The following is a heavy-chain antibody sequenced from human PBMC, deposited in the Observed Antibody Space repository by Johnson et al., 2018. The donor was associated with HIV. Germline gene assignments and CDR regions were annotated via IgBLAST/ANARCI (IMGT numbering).Heavy chain of an antibody. V-gene: IGHV3-30*04. Sequence: QVQLVESGGGVVQPGRSLRLSCTASGFTFSSYAMHWVRQAPGKGLAWVSVISSDGSNKYYADSVKGRFTISQDSSKNTLYLQMNSLRAEDTAVYYCAKEDPVRGYSGYVDAFDIWGQGTMVTVSS. CDR2: ISSDGSNK. J-gene: IGHJ3*02. D-gene: IGHD5-12*01. CDR3: AKEDPVRGYSGYVDAFDI. CDR1: GFTFSSYA.